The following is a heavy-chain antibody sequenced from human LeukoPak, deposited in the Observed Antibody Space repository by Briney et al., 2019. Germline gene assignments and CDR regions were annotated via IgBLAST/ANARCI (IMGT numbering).Heavy chain of an antibody. CDR1: GYTFTSYG. CDR3: ARGWVAGWVVARYYFDY. Sequence: ASVKVSCKASGYTFTSYGISWVRQAPGQGLEWMGWISAYNGNTNYAQKLQGRVTMTTDTSTSTAYMELRSLRSDDTAVYYCARGWVAGWVVARYYFDYWGQGTLVTVSS. D-gene: IGHD6-19*01. V-gene: IGHV1-18*01. CDR2: ISAYNGNT. J-gene: IGHJ4*02.